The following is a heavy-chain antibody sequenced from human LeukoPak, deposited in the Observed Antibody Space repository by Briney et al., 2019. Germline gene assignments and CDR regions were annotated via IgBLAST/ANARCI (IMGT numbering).Heavy chain of an antibody. CDR3: ARDSCGGDCPRRAFDI. CDR2: TSAYNGNT. Sequence: GASVKVSCKASGYTFTSYGISWVRQAPGQGLEWMGWTSAYNGNTGYAQKFQGRVTMTRNTSISTAYMELSSLRSEDTAVYYCARDSCGGDCPRRAFDIWGQGTMVTVSS. CDR1: GYTFTSYG. D-gene: IGHD2-21*01. J-gene: IGHJ3*02. V-gene: IGHV1-8*02.